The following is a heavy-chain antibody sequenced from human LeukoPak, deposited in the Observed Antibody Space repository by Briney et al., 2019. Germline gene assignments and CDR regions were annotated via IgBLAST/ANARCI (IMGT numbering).Heavy chain of an antibody. J-gene: IGHJ4*02. V-gene: IGHV3-30*18. CDR1: GFTVSSNY. CDR2: ISYDRSNK. CDR3: AKDTTDCSSTSCYLFDY. Sequence: GGSLRLSCAASGFTVSSNYMSWVRQAPGKGLEWVAVISYDRSNKYYADSVKGRFTISRDNSKNTLYLQMNSLRAEDTAVYYCAKDTTDCSSTSCYLFDYWGQGTLVTVSS. D-gene: IGHD2-2*01.